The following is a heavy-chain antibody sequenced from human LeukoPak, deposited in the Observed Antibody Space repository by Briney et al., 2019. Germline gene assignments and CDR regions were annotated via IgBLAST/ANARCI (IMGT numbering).Heavy chain of an antibody. D-gene: IGHD2-15*01. CDR3: ARHTGYCSGGSCYGDF. CDR1: GYTLTSYY. V-gene: IGHV1-46*01. Sequence: ASVKVSCKASGYTLTSYYMHWVRQAPGQGLEWMGIINPSGGSTSYAQKFQGRVTMTRDTSTSTVYMELSSLRSEDTAVYYCARHTGYCSGGSCYGDFWGQGTLVTVSS. CDR2: INPSGGST. J-gene: IGHJ4*02.